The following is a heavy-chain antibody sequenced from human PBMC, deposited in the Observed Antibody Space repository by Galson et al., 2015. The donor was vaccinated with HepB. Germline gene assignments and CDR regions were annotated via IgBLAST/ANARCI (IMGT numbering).Heavy chain of an antibody. Sequence: SLRLSCAASGFTFSNAWMTWVRQAPGKGLEWVGRIKSKADGGTTDYAAPVKGRFTISRADSKDTLYLQMNSLKTEDTAVYYCKTVMAAVEDYWGQGTLVTVSS. CDR3: KTVMAAVEDY. CDR2: IKSKADGGTT. V-gene: IGHV3-15*01. D-gene: IGHD6-13*01. CDR1: GFTFSNAW. J-gene: IGHJ4*02.